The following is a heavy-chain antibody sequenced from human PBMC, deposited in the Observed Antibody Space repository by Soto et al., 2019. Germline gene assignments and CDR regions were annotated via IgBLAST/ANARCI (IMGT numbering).Heavy chain of an antibody. Sequence: RLSCASSGFTFSSYGMHWVRQAPGKGLEWVAVIWYDGSNKYYADSVKGRFTISRDNSKNTPYLQMNSLRAEDTAVYYCARAYNSRGPYYYYGMDVWGQGYTVTVS. CDR2: IWYDGSNK. CDR1: GFTFSSYG. J-gene: IGHJ6*02. D-gene: IGHD1-1*01. CDR3: ARAYNSRGPYYYYGMDV. V-gene: IGHV3-33*01.